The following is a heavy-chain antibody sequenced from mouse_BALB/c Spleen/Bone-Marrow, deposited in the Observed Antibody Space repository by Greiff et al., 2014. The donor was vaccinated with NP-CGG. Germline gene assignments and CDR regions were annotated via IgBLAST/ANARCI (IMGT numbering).Heavy chain of an antibody. CDR2: INPDSGTI. V-gene: IGHV4-1*02. CDR1: GFDFSRYW. J-gene: IGHJ3*01. D-gene: IGHD2-3*01. Sequence: EVQVVESGGGLVQPGGSLKLSCAASGFDFSRYWMTWVRQAPGKGLEWIGEINPDSGTINYTPSPKDKFIISRNNAKNTLYLQMSKVRSEDTALYYCARNGYYGWIAYWGQGTLVTVSA. CDR3: ARNGYYGWIAY.